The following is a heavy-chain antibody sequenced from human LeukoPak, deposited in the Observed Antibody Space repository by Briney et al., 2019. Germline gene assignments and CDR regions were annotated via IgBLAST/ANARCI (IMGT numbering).Heavy chain of an antibody. CDR2: TYYRSTWYN. CDR1: GDSVSSNSVT. J-gene: IGHJ4*02. CDR3: ARDQNGYFDY. V-gene: IGHV6-1*01. Sequence: SQTLSLTCAISGDSVSSNSVTWNWIRQSPSRGLEWLGRTYYRSTWYNDYAVSVRGRITVNPDTSKNQFSLHLNSVTPEDTAVYYCARDQNGYFDYWGQGTLVTVSS.